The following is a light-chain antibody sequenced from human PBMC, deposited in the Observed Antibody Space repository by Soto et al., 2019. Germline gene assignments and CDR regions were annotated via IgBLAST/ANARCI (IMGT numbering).Light chain of an antibody. V-gene: IGKV3D-15*01. CDR2: GVS. CDR1: QSVRSN. J-gene: IGKJ2*01. Sequence: EILLTQSPATLSVSPGERATLSCRASQSVRSNLAWYQQKPGQAPRHLIYGVSTRANGIPARFSGSGSGTEFTLTLRSLQSEDFAFYFCQQYNKWHPYTFGQGTKVDIK. CDR3: QQYNKWHPYT.